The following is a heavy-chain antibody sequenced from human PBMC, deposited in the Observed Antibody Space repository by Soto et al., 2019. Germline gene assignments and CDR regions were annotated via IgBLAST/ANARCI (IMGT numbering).Heavy chain of an antibody. CDR3: TRPGAEVGYYDSSGYYLGDY. V-gene: IGHV3-73*01. Sequence: RSLRLSCAASGFTFSGSAMHWVRQASGKGLEWVGRIRSKANSYATAYAASVKGRFTISRDDSKNTAYLQMNSLKTEDTAVYYCTRPGAEVGYYDSSGYYLGDYWGQGTLVTVSS. CDR2: IRSKANSYAT. CDR1: GFTFSGSA. J-gene: IGHJ4*02. D-gene: IGHD3-22*01.